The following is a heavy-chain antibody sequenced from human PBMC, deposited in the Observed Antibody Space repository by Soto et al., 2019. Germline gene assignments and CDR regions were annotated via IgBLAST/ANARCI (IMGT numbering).Heavy chain of an antibody. Sequence: SETLSLTCAVYGGSFSGYYWSWIRRPPGKGLEWIGEINHSGSTNYNPSLKSRVTISVDTSKNQFSLKLSSVTAADTAVYYCASAAAGTFHAQYYFDYWGQGTLVTVSS. V-gene: IGHV4-34*01. CDR1: GGSFSGYY. CDR2: INHSGST. CDR3: ASAAAGTFHAQYYFDY. D-gene: IGHD6-13*01. J-gene: IGHJ4*02.